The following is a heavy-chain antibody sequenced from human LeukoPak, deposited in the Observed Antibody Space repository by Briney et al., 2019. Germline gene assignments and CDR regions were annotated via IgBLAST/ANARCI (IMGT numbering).Heavy chain of an antibody. CDR3: GKDRCSNGIGCYYYYMDV. Sequence: GGSLRLSCAASGFTFSSYEMNWVRQAPGKGLEWVSYISSSGSTIYYADSVKGRFTISRDNAKNSLYLQMNSLRAEDTAVYYCGKDRCSNGIGCYYYYMDVWGKGTTVTISS. D-gene: IGHD2-8*01. CDR2: ISSSGSTI. J-gene: IGHJ6*03. CDR1: GFTFSSYE. V-gene: IGHV3-48*03.